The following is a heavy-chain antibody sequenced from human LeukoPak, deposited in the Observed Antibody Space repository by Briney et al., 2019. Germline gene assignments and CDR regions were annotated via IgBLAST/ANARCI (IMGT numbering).Heavy chain of an antibody. D-gene: IGHD5-12*01. CDR3: ARGTTADIDY. V-gene: IGHV1-18*01. Sequence: ASVKDSCKASGYTFSPYGISWVRQAPGQGLEWMGWISTYNGNTNDAQKLQRRVIMTTDTSTSTAYMELRSLRSDDTAVYYCARGTTADIDYWGQETLVTVSS. CDR2: ISTYNGNT. J-gene: IGHJ4*02. CDR1: GYTFSPYG.